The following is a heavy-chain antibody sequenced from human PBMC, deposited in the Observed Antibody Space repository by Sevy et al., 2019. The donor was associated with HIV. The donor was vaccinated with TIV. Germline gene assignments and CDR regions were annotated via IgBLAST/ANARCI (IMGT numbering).Heavy chain of an antibody. CDR2: ISAYNGNT. D-gene: IGHD2-2*01. V-gene: IGHV1-18*03. J-gene: IGHJ6*02. CDR3: ARGGPEVVPAAIHYYYGMDV. CDR1: GYTFTSYG. Sequence: ASVKVSCKASGYTFTSYGISWVRQAPGQGLEWMGWISAYNGNTNYAQKLQGRVTMTTDTSTSTAYMELRSLRSDDMAVYYCARGGPEVVPAAIHYYYGMDVWGQGTTVTVSS.